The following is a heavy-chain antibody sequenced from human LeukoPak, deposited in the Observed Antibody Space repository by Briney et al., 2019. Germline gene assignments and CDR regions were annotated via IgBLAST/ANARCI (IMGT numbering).Heavy chain of an antibody. CDR3: ARVQSAPTRPGLDV. Sequence: PGGSLRLSCASSGFTFNNYWMHWGRQAPGKGLEWISLIDIDGSAASYADSVRGRFTIARDNAKNTLHLPMNRLGAEDTAVYYCARVQSAPTRPGLDVWGQGTTVIVSS. D-gene: IGHD6-6*01. J-gene: IGHJ6*02. V-gene: IGHV3-74*01. CDR2: IDIDGSAA. CDR1: GFTFNNYW.